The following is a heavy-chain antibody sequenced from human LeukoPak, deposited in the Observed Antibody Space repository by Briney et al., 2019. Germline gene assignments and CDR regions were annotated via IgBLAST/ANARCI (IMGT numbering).Heavy chain of an antibody. J-gene: IGHJ4*02. V-gene: IGHV1-69*04. CDR1: GGTFSSYA. Sequence: SVKVSCKASGGTFSSYAISWVRQAPGQGLEWMGRIIPILGIANYAQKFQGRVTITADKSTSTAYMELSSLRSEDTAVCYCVRDDNGYNSPFDYWGQGTLVTVSS. D-gene: IGHD5-24*01. CDR2: IIPILGIA. CDR3: VRDDNGYNSPFDY.